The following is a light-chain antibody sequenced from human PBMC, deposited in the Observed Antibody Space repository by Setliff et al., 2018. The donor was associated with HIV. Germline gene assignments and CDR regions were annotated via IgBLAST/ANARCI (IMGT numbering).Light chain of an antibody. Sequence: QSVLTQPASMSGSPGQSITISCTGSSDDVGGSNYVSWYQQHPGKAPKLIIYEVTVRPSGVSSRFSGSKSGNTASLTLSGLQTEDEAVYYCISYTKTASVYVFGSGTKVTVL. CDR1: SDDVGGSNY. CDR3: ISYTKTASVYV. V-gene: IGLV2-14*01. CDR2: EVT. J-gene: IGLJ1*01.